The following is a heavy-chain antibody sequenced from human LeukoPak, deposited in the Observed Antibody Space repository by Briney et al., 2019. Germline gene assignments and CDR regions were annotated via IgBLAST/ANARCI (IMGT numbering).Heavy chain of an antibody. Sequence: GGSLRLSCAASGFTFSSYAMHWVRQAPGKGLEWVAVISYDGSNKYYADSVKGRFTISRDNSKNTLYLQMNSLRAEDTAVYYCAKDSRRWLQLEAFDIWGQGTMVTVSS. J-gene: IGHJ3*02. D-gene: IGHD5-24*01. CDR1: GFTFSSYA. CDR2: ISYDGSNK. V-gene: IGHV3-30-3*01. CDR3: AKDSRRWLQLEAFDI.